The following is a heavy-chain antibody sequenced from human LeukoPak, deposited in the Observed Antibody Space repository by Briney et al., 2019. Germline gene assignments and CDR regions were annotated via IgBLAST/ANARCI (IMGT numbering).Heavy chain of an antibody. J-gene: IGHJ6*03. CDR3: AKGAYYYYYYMDV. Sequence: PGGSLRLSCAASGFTFSSYGMHWVRQAPGKGLEWVAFIRYDGSNKYYADSVKGRFTISRDNSKNTLYLQMNSLRAEDTAVYYCAKGAYYYYYYMDVWGKGTTVTVSS. CDR2: IRYDGSNK. V-gene: IGHV3-30*02. CDR1: GFTFSSYG.